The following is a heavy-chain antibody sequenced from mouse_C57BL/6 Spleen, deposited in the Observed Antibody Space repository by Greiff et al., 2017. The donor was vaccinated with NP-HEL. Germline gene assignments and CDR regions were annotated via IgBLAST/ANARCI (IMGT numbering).Heavy chain of an antibody. Sequence: VQLQQSGAELVKPGASVKLSCKASGYTFTRYWMHWVKQRPGRGLEWIGRIDPTSGGTKYNEKFKSKATLTVDKPSSTAYMQLSSLTSEDSAVYYCAREGIYDGYTWFAYWGQGTLVTVSA. D-gene: IGHD2-3*01. V-gene: IGHV1-72*01. J-gene: IGHJ3*01. CDR1: GYTFTRYW. CDR3: AREGIYDGYTWFAY. CDR2: IDPTSGGT.